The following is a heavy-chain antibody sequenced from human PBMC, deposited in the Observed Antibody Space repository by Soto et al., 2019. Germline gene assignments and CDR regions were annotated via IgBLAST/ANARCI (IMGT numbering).Heavy chain of an antibody. J-gene: IGHJ6*02. V-gene: IGHV1-8*01. D-gene: IGHD2-15*01. CDR3: AGMSGSLGGSDI. CDR1: GYTFTSYD. Sequence: ASVKVSCKASGYTFTSYDINWVRQATGQGLEWMGWMSPNSDDTGYAQKFQGRVSLTRNTSISTAYMELSSLRSEDTAVYYCAGMSGSLGGSDIWGQDRWVTGSS. CDR2: MSPNSDDT.